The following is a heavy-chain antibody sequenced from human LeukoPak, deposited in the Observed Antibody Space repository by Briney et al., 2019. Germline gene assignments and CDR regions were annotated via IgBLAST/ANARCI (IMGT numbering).Heavy chain of an antibody. V-gene: IGHV3-53*01. CDR3: AKTRGSGPFDY. CDR1: GFTVSSDS. J-gene: IGHJ4*02. CDR2: IYSGGST. D-gene: IGHD3-10*01. Sequence: PGGSLRLSCTVSGFTVSSDSMSWVRQAPGKGLEWVSFIYSGGSTHYSDSVKGRFTISRDNSKNTLYLQMNNLRAEDTAVYYCAKTRGSGPFDYWGQGTLVTVSS.